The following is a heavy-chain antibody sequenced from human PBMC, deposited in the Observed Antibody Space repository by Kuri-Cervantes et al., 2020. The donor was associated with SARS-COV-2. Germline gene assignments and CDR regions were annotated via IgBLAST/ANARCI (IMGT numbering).Heavy chain of an antibody. CDR1: GFGFSHFA. J-gene: IGHJ6*03. CDR2: ISGGGRDK. V-gene: IGHV3-30*04. Sequence: GESLKISCEASGFGFSHFAIHWVRQAPGKGLEWVAVISGGGRDKYYVDSVEGRFTISRDNSQNTAYLQMNSLRAEDTAVYYCTRNIGSGKDIYYYYMDVWGKGTTVTVSS. D-gene: IGHD2-15*01. CDR3: TRNIGSGKDIYYYYMDV.